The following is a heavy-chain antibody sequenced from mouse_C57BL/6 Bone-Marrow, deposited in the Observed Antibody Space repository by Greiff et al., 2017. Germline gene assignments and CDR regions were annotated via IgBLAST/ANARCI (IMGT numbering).Heavy chain of an antibody. V-gene: IGHV1-55*01. CDR2: IYPGSGST. D-gene: IGHD1-1*01. CDR3: AREYYGSPHFDY. J-gene: IGHJ2*01. CDR1: GYTFTSYW. Sequence: VQLQQPGAELVKPGASVKMSCKASGYTFTSYWITWVKQRPGQGLEWIGDIYPGSGSTNYNEKFKSKATLTVDTSSSTDYMQLSSLTSEDSAVYYCAREYYGSPHFDYWGQGTTLTVSS.